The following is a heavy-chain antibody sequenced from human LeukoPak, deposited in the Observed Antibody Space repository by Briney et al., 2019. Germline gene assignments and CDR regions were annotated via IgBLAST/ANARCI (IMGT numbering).Heavy chain of an antibody. V-gene: IGHV4-31*11. D-gene: IGHD3-16*01. CDR1: GGSFSGYY. J-gene: IGHJ4*02. CDR3: ARGGFERRLGELKPTDY. CDR2: IYYSGST. Sequence: SETLSLTCAVYGGSFSGYYWSWIRQHPGKGLKWIGYIYYSGSTYYNPSLKSRVTISVDTSKNQFSLKLSSVTAADTAVYYCARGGFERRLGELKPTDYWGQGTLVTVSS.